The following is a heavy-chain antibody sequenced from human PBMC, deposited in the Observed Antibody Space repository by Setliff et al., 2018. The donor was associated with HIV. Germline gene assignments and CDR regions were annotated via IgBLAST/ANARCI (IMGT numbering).Heavy chain of an antibody. Sequence: SETLSLTCTVSGGSISNGGYYWSWIRQHPGRGPEWISYIYYSGSTYYNPSLKSRVTISVDTSKNQFSLKLSSVTAADTAVYYCARVGVFGGWFDPWGQGTLVTVSS. CDR2: IYYSGST. CDR1: GGSISNGGYY. CDR3: ARVGVFGGWFDP. D-gene: IGHD2-15*01. J-gene: IGHJ5*02. V-gene: IGHV4-31*03.